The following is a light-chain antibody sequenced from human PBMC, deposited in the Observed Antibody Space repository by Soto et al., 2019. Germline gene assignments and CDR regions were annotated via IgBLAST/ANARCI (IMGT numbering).Light chain of an antibody. V-gene: IGKV1-33*01. J-gene: IGKJ2*02. Sequence: IQVTQSPSSLSASIGDKVTITCQTSQGVRLCLNWYQHKPGKAPKLLIHDASTLETGVPSRFSGSGSGTDFTLTISDLQPDDMATYYCQQCDNLRTLGQGTKLDIK. CDR2: DAS. CDR1: QGVRLC. CDR3: QQCDNLRT.